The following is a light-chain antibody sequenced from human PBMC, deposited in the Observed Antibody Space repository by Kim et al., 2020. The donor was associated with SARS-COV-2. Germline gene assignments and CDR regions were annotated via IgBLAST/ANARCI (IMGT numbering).Light chain of an antibody. CDR1: SSDVGGYNL. V-gene: IGLV2-23*02. CDR3: CSYAGSNTYV. CDR2: EVS. Sequence: QSVLTQAASVSGSPGQSITISCTGTSSDVGGYNLVSWYQQHPGKAPILMIYEVSKRPSGVSNRFSGSNSGNTASLSISGLQAEDEADYYCCSYAGSNTYVFGTGTRVTVL. J-gene: IGLJ1*01.